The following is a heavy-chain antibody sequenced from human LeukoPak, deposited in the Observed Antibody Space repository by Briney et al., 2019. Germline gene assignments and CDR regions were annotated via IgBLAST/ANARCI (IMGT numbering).Heavy chain of an antibody. CDR2: ITSAGGYT. CDR3: ATSGGFVLPNAITGNWYMDV. V-gene: IGHV3-21*01. J-gene: IGHJ6*03. D-gene: IGHD2-2*01. Sequence: GRSLRLSSGASGFTFSDYSMSWVSQAPGKGLAWVASITSAGGYTYYADSVKGRFTISRDNAQNSLLLQMNSLRAENTDVYIGATSGGFVLPNAITGNWYMDVWGRGTSDTVSS. CDR1: GFTFSDYS.